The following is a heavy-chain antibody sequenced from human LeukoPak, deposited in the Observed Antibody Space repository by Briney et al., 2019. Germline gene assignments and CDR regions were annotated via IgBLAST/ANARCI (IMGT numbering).Heavy chain of an antibody. CDR2: IKQDGSEK. CDR1: GFTFSNYW. D-gene: IGHD5-18*01. CDR3: AVGIHLPD. Sequence: GGSLRLSCAASGFTFSNYWMSWVRQAPGKGLEWVANIKQDGSEKNYVDSVKGRFAISRDNAKNSLYLQMNSLRAEDTAVYYCAVGIHLPDWGQEALVTVSS. J-gene: IGHJ4*02. V-gene: IGHV3-7*01.